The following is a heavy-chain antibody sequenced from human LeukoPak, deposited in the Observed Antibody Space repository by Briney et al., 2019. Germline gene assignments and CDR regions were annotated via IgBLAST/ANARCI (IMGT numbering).Heavy chain of an antibody. J-gene: IGHJ4*02. CDR2: IIPIFGTA. D-gene: IGHD3-22*01. CDR1: GGTFSSYA. CDR3: AYYYDSSGYYGQY. Sequence: ASVTVSCKASGGTFSSYAISWVRQAPGQGLEWMGGIIPIFGTANYAQKFQGRVTITADESTSTAYMELSSLRSEDTAVYYCAYYYDSSGYYGQYGGQGTLVTVS. V-gene: IGHV1-69*13.